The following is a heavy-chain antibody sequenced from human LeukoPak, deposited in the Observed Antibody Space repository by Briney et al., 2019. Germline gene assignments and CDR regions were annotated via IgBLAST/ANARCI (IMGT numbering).Heavy chain of an antibody. D-gene: IGHD7-27*01. J-gene: IGHJ5*02. CDR2: IYDSGTT. V-gene: IGHV4-39*01. CDR3: ARQRLTGNQGRGWFDP. CDR1: GGSISDSRYY. Sequence: SETLSLTCSVSGGSISDSRYYWGWIRRPPGQGLEWIGSIYDSGTTHCNPSLKSRVTISEDTSKNQFSLKLSSVTAADTGVYYCARQRLTGNQGRGWFDPWGQGTLATVSS.